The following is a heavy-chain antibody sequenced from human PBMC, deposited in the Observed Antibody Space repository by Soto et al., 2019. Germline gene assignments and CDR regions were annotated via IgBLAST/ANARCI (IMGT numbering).Heavy chain of an antibody. D-gene: IGHD2-2*01. CDR2: INAGNGNT. CDR1: GYTFTSYA. J-gene: IGHJ6*02. V-gene: IGHV1-3*01. Sequence: ASVKVSCKASGYTFTSYAMHWVRQAPGQRLEWMGWINAGNGNTKYSQKFQGRVTITRDTSARKAYMELSSLRSEDTAVYYCARNGCSSTCCYWNYYYDGMDFWGQGSTVTVSS. CDR3: ARNGCSSTCCYWNYYYDGMDF.